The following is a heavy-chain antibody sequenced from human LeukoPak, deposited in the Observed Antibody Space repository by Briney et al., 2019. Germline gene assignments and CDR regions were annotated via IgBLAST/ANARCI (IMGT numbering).Heavy chain of an antibody. Sequence: GGSLRLSCAASGFTFSSYAMGWVRHAPGKGLDWFSAISGGSVGATYYADAVKGRFTISRDNSKTTLYLEMNSLRAEDTAVYYCAKGSSSGRPYFFDYWGQGSLVAVSS. CDR3: AKGSSSGRPYFFDY. J-gene: IGHJ4*02. D-gene: IGHD3-3*01. V-gene: IGHV3-23*01. CDR2: ISGGSVGAT. CDR1: GFTFSSYA.